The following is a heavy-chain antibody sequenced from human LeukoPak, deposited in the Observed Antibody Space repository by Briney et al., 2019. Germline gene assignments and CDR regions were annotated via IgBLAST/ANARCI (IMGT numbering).Heavy chain of an antibody. Sequence: GGSLRLSCEGSAFIFSGHWMNWVRQTPGKGLEWVASIKEDGSERQYVDSVKGRFSISRDNTKGSLFLQLNSLRAEDTAVYYCARGRPNYYYGMDVWGQGTTVTVSS. V-gene: IGHV3-7*03. J-gene: IGHJ6*02. CDR2: IKEDGSER. CDR3: ARGRPNYYYGMDV. CDR1: AFIFSGHW.